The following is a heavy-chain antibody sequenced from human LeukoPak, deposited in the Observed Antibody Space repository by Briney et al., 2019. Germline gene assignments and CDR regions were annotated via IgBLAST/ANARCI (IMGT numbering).Heavy chain of an antibody. Sequence: GGALRLSCAASGFTFSSYGMNWLGQAPGRGLEWVSYISSCGSTIYYADSVNGLFTISRDNAKNTLYLQMNSLRAEDTAVYYCAKDLSGSSIERGYMDVWGKGTTVTVSS. D-gene: IGHD1-26*01. CDR3: AKDLSGSSIERGYMDV. V-gene: IGHV3-48*03. J-gene: IGHJ6*03. CDR2: ISSCGSTI. CDR1: GFTFSSYG.